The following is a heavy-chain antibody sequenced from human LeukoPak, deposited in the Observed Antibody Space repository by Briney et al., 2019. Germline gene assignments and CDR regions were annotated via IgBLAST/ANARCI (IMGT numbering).Heavy chain of an antibody. CDR2: INPNSGGT. CDR3: ARTGRSYRQFDY. D-gene: IGHD1-26*01. Sequence: ASVKVSCKASGYAFTGYYMHWVRQAPGQGLEWMGRINPNSGGTNYAQKFQGGVTMTRDTSISTAYMELSRLRSDDTAVYYCARTGRSYRQFDYWGQGTLVTVSS. CDR1: GYAFTGYY. V-gene: IGHV1-2*06. J-gene: IGHJ4*02.